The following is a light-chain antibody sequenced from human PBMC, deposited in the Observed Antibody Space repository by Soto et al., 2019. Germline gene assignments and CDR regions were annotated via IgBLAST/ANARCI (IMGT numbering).Light chain of an antibody. Sequence: QSALTQPRSVSGSPGQSVTISCTGTSSDVGGYDYVSWFQHHPGKVPKLMIYDVTKRPSGVPDRFSASKSGNTASLTISALQSEDEADYYCCSYGGYFWVFGGGTKVTVL. J-gene: IGLJ3*02. CDR2: DVT. CDR3: CSYGGYFWV. CDR1: SSDVGGYDY. V-gene: IGLV2-11*01.